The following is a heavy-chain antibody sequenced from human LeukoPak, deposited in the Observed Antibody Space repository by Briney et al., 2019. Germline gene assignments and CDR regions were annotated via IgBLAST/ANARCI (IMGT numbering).Heavy chain of an antibody. D-gene: IGHD6-13*01. CDR3: AATIAADTVYYGMDV. CDR2: IVVGSSNT. Sequence: SVKVSCKASGFTYTSSAMQWVRQDRGQRLEWIGWIVVGSSNTNYAQKFQERVTITWDMSTSTAYMELSSLRSEDTAVYYCAATIAADTVYYGMDVWGQGTTVTLSS. V-gene: IGHV1-58*02. J-gene: IGHJ6*02. CDR1: GFTYTSSA.